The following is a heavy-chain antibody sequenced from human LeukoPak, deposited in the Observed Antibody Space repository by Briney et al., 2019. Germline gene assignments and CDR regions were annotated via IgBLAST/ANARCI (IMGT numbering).Heavy chain of an antibody. CDR1: GFTFSSYA. J-gene: IGHJ4*02. CDR2: ISYDGSNK. CDR3: AKGNYYDSSGPDY. D-gene: IGHD3-22*01. V-gene: IGHV3-30-3*01. Sequence: GGSLRLSCAASGFTFSSYAMHWVRQAPGKGLEWVAVISYDGSNKYYADSVKGRFTISRDNSKNTLYLQMNSLRAEDTAVYYCAKGNYYDSSGPDYWGQGTLVTVSS.